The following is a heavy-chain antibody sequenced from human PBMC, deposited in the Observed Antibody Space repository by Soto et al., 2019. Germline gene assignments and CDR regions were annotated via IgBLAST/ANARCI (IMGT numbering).Heavy chain of an antibody. CDR3: TRVTLKVMQQLVRSFDY. D-gene: IGHD6-13*01. V-gene: IGHV3-49*04. Sequence: PGGSLRLSCTASGFTFGYYAMSWVRQSPGKGLEWVGFIRSKAYGGTTEYAASVKGRFTISRDDSKSIAYLQMNSLKTEDTAVYYCTRVTLKVMQQLVRSFDYWGQGTLVTVSS. J-gene: IGHJ4*02. CDR2: IRSKAYGGTT. CDR1: GFTFGYYA.